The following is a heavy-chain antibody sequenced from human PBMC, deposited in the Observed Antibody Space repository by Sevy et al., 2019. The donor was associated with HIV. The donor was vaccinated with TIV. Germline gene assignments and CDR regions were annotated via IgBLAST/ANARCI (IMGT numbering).Heavy chain of an antibody. D-gene: IGHD4-17*01. V-gene: IGHV4-59*01. J-gene: IGHJ6*03. CDR1: GGSISSYY. CDR3: ARAPKRLTTVITYYYYDYMDV. CDR2: IYYSGSS. Sequence: SETLSLTCTVSGGSISSYYWSWIRQPPGKGLEWIGYIYYSGSSNYNPSLKSRVTISVDTSKNQFSLKLSSVTAADTAVYYCARAPKRLTTVITYYYYDYMDVWGKGTTVTVSS.